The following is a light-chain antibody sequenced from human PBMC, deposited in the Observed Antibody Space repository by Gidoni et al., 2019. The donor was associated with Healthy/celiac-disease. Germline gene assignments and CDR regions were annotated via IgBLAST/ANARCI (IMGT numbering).Light chain of an antibody. CDR2: SNN. Sequence: QSVLTQPPAASGTPRQSVTIPCSGSSSNIGRKTVHGYQQLPGTAPNLLMYSNNQRTSGVPDRFSGSESGTSATLAISRLQSEDEADYYCAAWDDSRNGVVFGGGTKLTVL. CDR3: AAWDDSRNGVV. CDR1: SSNIGRKT. V-gene: IGLV1-44*01. J-gene: IGLJ2*01.